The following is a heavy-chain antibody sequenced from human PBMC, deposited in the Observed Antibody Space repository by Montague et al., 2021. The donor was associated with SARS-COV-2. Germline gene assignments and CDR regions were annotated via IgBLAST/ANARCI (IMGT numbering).Heavy chain of an antibody. CDR3: VRPLWFGDSDYYFEA. CDR2: IRPDGTST. Sequence: SLRLSCAASGFTFRSYWMHWVRQVPERGPVWVSRIRPDGTSTHYAASVKGRFIISRDNAKNTLSLEMTNLRVDDTAIYYCVRPLWFGDSDYYFEAWGQGTLVSVSS. V-gene: IGHV3-74*01. CDR1: GFTFRSYW. D-gene: IGHD3-10*01. J-gene: IGHJ4*02.